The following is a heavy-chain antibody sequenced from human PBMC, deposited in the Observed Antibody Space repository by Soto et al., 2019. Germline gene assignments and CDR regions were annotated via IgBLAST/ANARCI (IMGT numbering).Heavy chain of an antibody. V-gene: IGHV3-21*01. CDR2: ISSSSSYI. Sequence: EVQLVESGGGLVKPGGSLRLSCAASGFTFSSYSMNWVRQAPGKGLEWVSSISSSSSYIYYADSVKGRFTISRDNAKNSLYLQMNSRRAEDTAVYYCARMYPRPGARGFDYWGQGTLVTVSS. J-gene: IGHJ4*02. D-gene: IGHD1-1*01. CDR3: ARMYPRPGARGFDY. CDR1: GFTFSSYS.